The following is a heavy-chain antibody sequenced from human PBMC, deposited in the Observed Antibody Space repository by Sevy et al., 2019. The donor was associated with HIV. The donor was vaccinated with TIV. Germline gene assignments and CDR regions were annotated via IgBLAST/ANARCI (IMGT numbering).Heavy chain of an antibody. D-gene: IGHD3-22*01. CDR1: GGTFSSYT. CDR2: IIPIFDTA. Sequence: ASVKVSCKASGGTFSSYTITWVRQAPGQGLEWMGGIIPIFDTANYAQKFQGRVTITADESTSTAYMELSSLRSEDTAVYYFATQHYYYDGSGYFDYWGQGTLVTVSS. CDR3: ATQHYYYDGSGYFDY. V-gene: IGHV1-69*13. J-gene: IGHJ4*02.